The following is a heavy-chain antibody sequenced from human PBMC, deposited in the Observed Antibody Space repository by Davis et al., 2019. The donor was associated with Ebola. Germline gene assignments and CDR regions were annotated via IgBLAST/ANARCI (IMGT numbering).Heavy chain of an antibody. J-gene: IGHJ4*02. V-gene: IGHV4-34*01. D-gene: IGHD3-22*01. CDR1: GGSFSGYY. CDR2: INHSGST. Sequence: PGGSLRLSCAVYGGSFSGYYWSWIRQPPGKGLEWIGEINHSGSTNYNPSLKSRVTISVDTSKNQFSLKLSSVTAADTAVYYCARATGARQYYYDSKAFDYWGQGTLVTVSS. CDR3: ARATGARQYYYDSKAFDY.